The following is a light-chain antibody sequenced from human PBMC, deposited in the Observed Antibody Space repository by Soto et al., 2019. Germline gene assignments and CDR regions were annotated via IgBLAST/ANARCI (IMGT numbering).Light chain of an antibody. V-gene: IGLV2-14*01. CDR1: NSDVGRYNY. CDR2: EVS. Sequence: QSALTQPASVSGSPGQSITISCTGTNSDVGRYNYVSWYQQHPGKAPKLMIYEVSNRPSGVSNRFSGSKSGNTASLTISGLQAEDEADYYCAVWDNSMTAWVFGGGTKVTVL. CDR3: AVWDNSMTAWV. J-gene: IGLJ3*02.